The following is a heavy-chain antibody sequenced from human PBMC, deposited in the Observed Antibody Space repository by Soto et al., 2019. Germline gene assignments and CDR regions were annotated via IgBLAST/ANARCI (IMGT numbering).Heavy chain of an antibody. D-gene: IGHD6-13*01. Sequence: GGSLRLSCAASGFTFSSYWMSWVRQAPGKGLEWVANIKQDGSEKYYVDSVKGRLTISRDNAKNSLYLQMNSLRAEDTAVYYCARVSYSSSWNIYYYYYGMDVWGQGTTVTVSS. J-gene: IGHJ6*02. CDR3: ARVSYSSSWNIYYYYYGMDV. CDR1: GFTFSSYW. V-gene: IGHV3-7*05. CDR2: IKQDGSEK.